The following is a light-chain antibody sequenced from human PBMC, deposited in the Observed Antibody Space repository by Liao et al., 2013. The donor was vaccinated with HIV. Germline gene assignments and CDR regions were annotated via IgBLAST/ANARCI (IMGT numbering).Light chain of an antibody. Sequence: SYVMTQSPSVSVAPGKTARVTCGGNGIGSKNVHWYQQKPGQAPILIIYYDTNRPSGIPERFSGSNSGNTATLSISRVEAGDEADYYCQVWHSYYNIVFGGGTRLAVL. CDR3: QVWHSYYNIV. CDR1: GIGSKN. J-gene: IGLJ3*02. V-gene: IGLV3-21*04. CDR2: YDT.